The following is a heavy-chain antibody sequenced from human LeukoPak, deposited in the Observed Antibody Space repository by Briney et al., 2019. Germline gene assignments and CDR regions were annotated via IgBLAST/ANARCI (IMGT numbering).Heavy chain of an antibody. CDR2: IKQDGSEK. CDR3: AKDSNPPDIVVVPAAPGY. Sequence: GGSLRLSCAASGFTFTTYWMSWVRQAPGKGLEWVASIKQDGSEKYYVDSVKGQFSISRDNAKNSLYLQMNGLRAEDTAVYYCAKDSNPPDIVVVPAAPGYWGQGTLVTVSS. J-gene: IGHJ4*02. CDR1: GFTFTTYW. D-gene: IGHD2-2*01. V-gene: IGHV3-7*01.